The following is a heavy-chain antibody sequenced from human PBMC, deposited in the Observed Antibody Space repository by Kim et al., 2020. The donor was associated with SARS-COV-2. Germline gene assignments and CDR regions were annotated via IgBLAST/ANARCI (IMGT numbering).Heavy chain of an antibody. CDR2: ISAYNGNT. D-gene: IGHD6-13*01. CDR1: GYTFTSYG. Sequence: ASVKVSCKASGYTFTSYGISWVRQAPGQGLEWMGWISAYNGNTNYAQKLQGRVTMTTDTSTSTAYMELRSLRSDDTAVYYCARDYEQQLTHNWFDPWGQGTLVTVSS. V-gene: IGHV1-18*01. CDR3: ARDYEQQLTHNWFDP. J-gene: IGHJ5*02.